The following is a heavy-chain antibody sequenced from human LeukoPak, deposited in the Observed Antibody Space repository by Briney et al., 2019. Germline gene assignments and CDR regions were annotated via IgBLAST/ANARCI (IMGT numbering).Heavy chain of an antibody. CDR2: FYSGGAT. J-gene: IGHJ3*02. Sequence: PGGSLKLSCAASGLTVSSTYMSWVRQAPGKGLEWVSVFYSGGATYYADSVRGRFTISRDNSKNSLYLQMDSLRAEDTAVYYCARVKRRDGYNYDAFDIWGQGTMVTVSS. CDR1: GLTVSSTY. D-gene: IGHD5-24*01. V-gene: IGHV3-66*01. CDR3: ARVKRRDGYNYDAFDI.